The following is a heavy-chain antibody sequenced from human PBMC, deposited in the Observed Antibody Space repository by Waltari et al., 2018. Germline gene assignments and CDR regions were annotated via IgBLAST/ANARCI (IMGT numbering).Heavy chain of an antibody. Sequence: QVQLVESGGGVVQXGRSLRVSCVXSGFTXSSHDXHWVRQAPGKGLGWVAVISYDGNNKYXADSVQGRXTISXDNXKNTLXLXMNSLRAXXXAMYXCAKGSGWHXXTEYFQDXGQGTLVTVXS. J-gene: IGHJ1*01. D-gene: IGHD6-19*01. CDR2: ISYDGNNK. V-gene: IGHV3-30*18. CDR3: AKGSGWHXXTEYFQD. CDR1: GFTXSSHD.